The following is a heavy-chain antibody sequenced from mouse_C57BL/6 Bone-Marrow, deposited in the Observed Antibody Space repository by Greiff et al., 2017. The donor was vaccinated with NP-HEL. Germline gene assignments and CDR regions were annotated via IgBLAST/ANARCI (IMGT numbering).Heavy chain of an antibody. D-gene: IGHD1-1*01. CDR3: AMNYYGSSRAMDY. Sequence: EVQLVESGGGLVKPGGSLKLSCAASGFTFSDYGMHWVRQAPEKGLEWVAYISSGSSTIYYADTVKGRFTISSDNAKNTLFLQMTSLRSEDTAMYYCAMNYYGSSRAMDYWGQGTSVTVSS. CDR1: GFTFSDYG. V-gene: IGHV5-17*01. J-gene: IGHJ4*01. CDR2: ISSGSSTI.